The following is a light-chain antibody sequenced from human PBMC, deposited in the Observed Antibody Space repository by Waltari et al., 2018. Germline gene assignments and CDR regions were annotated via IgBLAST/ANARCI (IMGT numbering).Light chain of an antibody. J-gene: IGKJ2*01. CDR1: QSLSSN. CDR3: QQYNNWPFT. V-gene: IGKV3-15*01. CDR2: GAS. Sequence: EIVMTQSPATLSVSPGERATLSCRASQSLSSNLAWYQQKPGQAPRLLIYGASTRATGIPFRFSGSGSRAEFTLNISSLQSEDVAVYYCQQYNNWPFTFGQGTKLEIK.